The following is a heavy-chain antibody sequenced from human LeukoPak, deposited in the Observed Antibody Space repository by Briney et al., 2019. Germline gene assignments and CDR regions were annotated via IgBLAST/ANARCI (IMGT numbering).Heavy chain of an antibody. D-gene: IGHD3-16*01. CDR3: ARDLGDLPKFDY. CDR2: ISSSSSYI. V-gene: IGHV3-21*01. CDR1: GFTFSSYS. J-gene: IGHJ4*02. Sequence: PGGSLRLSCAASGFTFSSYSMNWVRQAPGKGLEWVSSISSSSSYIYYADSVKGRFTISRDNAKNSLYLQMNSLRAEDTAVYYCARDLGDLPKFDYWGQETLVTVSS.